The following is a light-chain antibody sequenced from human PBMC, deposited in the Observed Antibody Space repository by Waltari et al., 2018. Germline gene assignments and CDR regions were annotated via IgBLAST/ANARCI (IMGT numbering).Light chain of an antibody. Sequence: QAVLTQPASLSASPGASVSLTCTLRSGINVASYRIYWYQQKPGSTPQYLLRYNSDSDKQHGSGVPSRFSGSKDVSANAGVLVISGLQSEDEADYYCLVWYSGAWVFGGGTKLTVL. CDR1: SGINVASYR. J-gene: IGLJ3*02. CDR3: LVWYSGAWV. V-gene: IGLV5-45*01. CDR2: YNSDSDK.